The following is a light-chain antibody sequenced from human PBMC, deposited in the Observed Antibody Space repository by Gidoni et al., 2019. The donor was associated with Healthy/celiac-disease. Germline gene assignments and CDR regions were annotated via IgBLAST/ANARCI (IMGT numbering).Light chain of an antibody. J-gene: IGLJ1*01. CDR1: ALPKQY. CDR2: KDS. CDR3: QSADSSGTYYV. Sequence: SYELKQPPSVSVSPGQPARIPCSGDALPKQYAYWYQQKPGQAPVLVIYKDSERPSGIPERFSGSSSGTTVTLTISGVQAEDEAYYYCQSADSSGTYYVFGTGTKVTVL. V-gene: IGLV3-25*03.